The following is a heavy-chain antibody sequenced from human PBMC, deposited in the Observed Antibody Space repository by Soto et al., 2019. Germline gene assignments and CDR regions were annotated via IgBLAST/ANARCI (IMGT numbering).Heavy chain of an antibody. V-gene: IGHV3-53*01. D-gene: IGHD2-2*01. CDR2: IYSGGTT. Sequence: EVQLVESGGGLIQPGGSLRLSCAASGVSVSSNYMNWVRQAPGKGLEWVSVIYSGGTTYYADSVKGRFTISRDTSKNTLYLHMNSLRVEDTAVYYCASCSRGIYYGMDVWGQGTTVTVSS. CDR3: ASCSRGIYYGMDV. CDR1: GVSVSSNY. J-gene: IGHJ6*02.